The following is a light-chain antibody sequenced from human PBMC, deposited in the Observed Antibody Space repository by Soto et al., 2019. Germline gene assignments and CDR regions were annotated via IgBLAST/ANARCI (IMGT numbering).Light chain of an antibody. CDR3: QHRANWPLT. CDR1: QSVRTY. CDR2: DAS. J-gene: IGKJ1*01. V-gene: IGKV3-11*01. Sequence: EIVMTQSPATLSVSPWERATLSCRASQSVRTYVAWYQQKAGQAPRLLIYDASNRATGIPARFSGSGSGTDFTLTISSLEPEDFAVYYCQHRANWPLTFGQGTKVDIK.